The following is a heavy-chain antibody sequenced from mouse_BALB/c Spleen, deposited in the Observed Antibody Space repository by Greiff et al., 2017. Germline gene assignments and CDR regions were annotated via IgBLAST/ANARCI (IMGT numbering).Heavy chain of an antibody. Sequence: EVQLQESGPGLVKPSQSLSLTCTVTGYSITSDYAWNWIRQFPGNKLEWMGYISYSGSTSYNPSLKSRISITRDTSKNQFFLQLNSVTTEDTATYYCAREEYGYPYAMDYWGQGTSVTVSS. J-gene: IGHJ4*01. V-gene: IGHV3-2*02. CDR2: ISYSGST. CDR3: AREEYGYPYAMDY. CDR1: GYSITSDYA. D-gene: IGHD2-2*01.